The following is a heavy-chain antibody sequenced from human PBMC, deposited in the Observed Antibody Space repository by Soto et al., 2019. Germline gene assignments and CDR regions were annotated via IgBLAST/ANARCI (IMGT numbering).Heavy chain of an antibody. J-gene: IGHJ6*01. CDR3: ARTRNYYYGMEV. CDR1: VFTFSDYY. V-gene: IGHV3-11*01. CDR2: ISSSGSTI. Sequence: VGSLRLSCASSVFTFSDYYMSCIRHSPGKWLEWVSYISSSGSTIYYADSVKGRFTISRDNAKNSLYLQMNSLRAEDTAVYYCARTRNYYYGMEVWGQGTTVNVSS.